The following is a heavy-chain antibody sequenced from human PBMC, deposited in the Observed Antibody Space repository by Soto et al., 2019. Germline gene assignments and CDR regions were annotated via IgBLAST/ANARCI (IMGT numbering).Heavy chain of an antibody. D-gene: IGHD6-13*01. CDR2: INHSGST. J-gene: IGHJ4*02. Sequence: PSETLSLTCAVYGGSFSGYYWSWIRQPPGKGLEWIGEINHSGSTNYNPSLKSRVTISVDTSKNQFSLKLSSVTAADTAVYYCARLRAVIPQSAAGTWGQGTLVTVSS. V-gene: IGHV4-34*01. CDR1: GGSFSGYY. CDR3: ARLRAVIPQSAAGT.